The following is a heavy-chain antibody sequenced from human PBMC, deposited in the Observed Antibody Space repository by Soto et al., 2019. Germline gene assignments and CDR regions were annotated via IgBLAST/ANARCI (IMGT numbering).Heavy chain of an antibody. Sequence: ASVKVSCKASGYTFTSYGISWVRQAPGLGLEWMGWISAYNGNTNYAQKLQGRVTMTTDTSTSTAYMELRSLRSDDTAVYYCARARPPPHKSYYYYGMDVWGQGTTVTVSS. CDR1: GYTFTSYG. CDR2: ISAYNGNT. D-gene: IGHD6-6*01. CDR3: ARARPPPHKSYYYYGMDV. V-gene: IGHV1-18*01. J-gene: IGHJ6*02.